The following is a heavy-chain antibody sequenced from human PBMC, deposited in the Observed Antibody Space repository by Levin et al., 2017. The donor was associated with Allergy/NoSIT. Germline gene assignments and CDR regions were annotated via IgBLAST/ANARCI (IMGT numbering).Heavy chain of an antibody. CDR1: GFTFDDYA. CDR2: ISWNSGSI. V-gene: IGHV3-9*01. J-gene: IGHJ6*02. D-gene: IGHD2/OR15-2a*01. Sequence: SLKISCAASGFTFDDYAMHWVRQAPGKGLEWVSGISWNSGSIGYADSVKGRFTISRDNAKNSLYLQMNSLRAEDTALYYCAKDFRYLGMDVWGQGTTVTVSS. CDR3: AKDFRYLGMDV.